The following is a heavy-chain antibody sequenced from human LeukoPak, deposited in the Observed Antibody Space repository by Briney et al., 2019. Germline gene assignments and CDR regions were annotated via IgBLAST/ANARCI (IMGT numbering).Heavy chain of an antibody. CDR3: AKGRGSSGWYNWFDP. V-gene: IGHV3-23*01. CDR2: ISGSGGST. CDR1: GFTFSSYA. D-gene: IGHD6-19*01. Sequence: SGGSLRLSCAASGFTFSSYAMSWVRQAPGKGLEWVSAISGSGGSTYYADSVKGRFTISRDNSKNTLYLQMNSLRAEDTAVYYCAKGRGSSGWYNWFDPWGQGTLVTVSS. J-gene: IGHJ5*02.